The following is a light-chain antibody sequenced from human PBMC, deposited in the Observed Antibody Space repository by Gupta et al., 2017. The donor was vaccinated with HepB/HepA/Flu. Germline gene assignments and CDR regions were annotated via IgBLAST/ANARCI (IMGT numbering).Light chain of an antibody. CDR2: DVS. V-gene: IGLV2-14*01. CDR1: SSDVGGYNY. J-gene: IGLJ3*02. Sequence: QSALTQPASVSGSPGQSLTIPCPGTSSDVGGYNYVSWYQQHPGKAPKLMIYDVSNRPSVVSNRFAGSKSGNTASLTISGLQAEDEADYYCSSYTSSSAWVFGGGTKLTVL. CDR3: SSYTSSSAWV.